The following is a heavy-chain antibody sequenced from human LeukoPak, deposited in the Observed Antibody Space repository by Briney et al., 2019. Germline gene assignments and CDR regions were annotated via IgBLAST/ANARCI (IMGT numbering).Heavy chain of an antibody. V-gene: IGHV1-2*04. CDR2: INPNSGGT. CDR1: GYTFTGYY. CDR3: ARAASYGTAAYDY. J-gene: IGHJ4*02. D-gene: IGHD1-26*01. Sequence: VASVKVSCKASGYTFTGYYMHWVRQAPGQGLEWMGWINPNSGGTNYAQKFQGWVTMTRDTSISTAYMELSRLRSDDTAVYYCARAASYGTAAYDYWGQGTLVTVSS.